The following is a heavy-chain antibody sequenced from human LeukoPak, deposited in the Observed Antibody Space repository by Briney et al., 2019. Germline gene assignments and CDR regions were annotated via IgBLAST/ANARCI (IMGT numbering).Heavy chain of an antibody. Sequence: ASVKVSCKSSGYTFISYDITWVRQAPGHALEWMGWISAHKGTTKYAQNFQGRVTMSTDTSTHTVYMELKNLRSDDTAVYYCARISSMSRLYYYYAMDVWGQGTTVTVSS. D-gene: IGHD2-2*01. CDR1: GYTFISYD. J-gene: IGHJ6*02. CDR3: ARISSMSRLYYYYAMDV. V-gene: IGHV1-18*01. CDR2: ISAHKGTT.